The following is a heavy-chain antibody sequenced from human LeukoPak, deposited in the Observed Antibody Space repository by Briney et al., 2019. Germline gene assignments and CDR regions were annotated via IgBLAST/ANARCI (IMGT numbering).Heavy chain of an antibody. J-gene: IGHJ4*02. Sequence: PGGSLRLSCAASGFTFSSYAVGWVRQAPGRGLEWVSAISGSGGSTYYADSVKGRFTISRDNSKNTLYLQLNSLRAEDTAVYYCAKSELRHFDWLPNYFHYWGQGTLVIVSS. CDR1: GFTFSSYA. CDR2: ISGSGGST. V-gene: IGHV3-23*01. D-gene: IGHD3-9*01. CDR3: AKSELRHFDWLPNYFHY.